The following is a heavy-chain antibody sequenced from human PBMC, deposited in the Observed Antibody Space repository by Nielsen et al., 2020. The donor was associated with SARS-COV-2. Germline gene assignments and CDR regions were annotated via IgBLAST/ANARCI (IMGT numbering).Heavy chain of an antibody. J-gene: IGHJ4*02. D-gene: IGHD4-23*01. CDR2: IKESGSER. CDR1: GFTFGTYW. CDR3: VRDLPYGGPHDY. V-gene: IGHV3-7*01. Sequence: GGSLRLSCAVSGFTFGTYWMSWVRQAPGKGLEWVANIKESGSERDYVGSVRGRFIVSRDSAKNSLYLQMNSLRDEDTAVYFCVRDLPYGGPHDYWGQGTLVTVSS.